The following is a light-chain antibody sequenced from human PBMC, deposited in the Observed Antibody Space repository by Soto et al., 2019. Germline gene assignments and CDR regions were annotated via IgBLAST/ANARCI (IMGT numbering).Light chain of an antibody. V-gene: IGLV2-8*01. J-gene: IGLJ2*01. CDR2: DVT. CDR1: SSDVGGYNF. Sequence: HSVLTQPPSASGSPGQSVTISCTGASSDVGGYNFVSWYQQHPGKAPKLMIYDVTKRPSGVPDRFSGSKSGNTASLTVSGLQADDEADYYCSSYAGSSVPVAFGGGTKVTVL. CDR3: SSYAGSSVPVA.